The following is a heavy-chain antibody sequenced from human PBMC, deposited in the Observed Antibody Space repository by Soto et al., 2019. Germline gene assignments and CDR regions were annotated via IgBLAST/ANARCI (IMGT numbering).Heavy chain of an antibody. CDR2: IYPGDSDT. CDR3: ARQLDTAYYYYGMDV. CDR1: GYSFTSYW. D-gene: IGHD5-18*01. J-gene: IGHJ6*02. V-gene: IGHV5-51*01. Sequence: GESLKISCKGSGYSFTSYWIGWVRQMPGKGLEWMGIIYPGDSDTRYSPSFQGQVTISADKSISTAYLQWSSLKASDTAMYYCARQLDTAYYYYGMDVWGQGTTVTVSS.